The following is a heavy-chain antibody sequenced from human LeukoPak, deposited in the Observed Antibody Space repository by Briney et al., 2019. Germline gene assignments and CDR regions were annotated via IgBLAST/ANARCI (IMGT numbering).Heavy chain of an antibody. V-gene: IGHV4-61*02. CDR2: VYTSGST. J-gene: IGHJ3*02. Sequence: SQTLSLTCTVSGGSISSGGYYWSWIRQPAGKGLEWIGRVYTSGSTNYNPSLKSRVTISVDPSKNQFSLKLSSVTAADTAVYYCAMRRVEMATIYAFDIWGQGTMVTVSS. CDR3: AMRRVEMATIYAFDI. CDR1: GGSISSGGYY. D-gene: IGHD5-24*01.